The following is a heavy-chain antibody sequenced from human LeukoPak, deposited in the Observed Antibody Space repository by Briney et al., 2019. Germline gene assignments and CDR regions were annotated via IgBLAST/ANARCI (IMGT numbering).Heavy chain of an antibody. CDR3: ARDGYSSSWSHYYYYGMDV. Sequence: ASVKVSCKASGYTFTSYGISWVRQAPGQGLEWMGWISAYNGNTNYAQKLQGRVTMTTDTSTSTAYMELRSLRSDDTAVYYCARDGYSSSWSHYYYYGMDVWGQGTTVTVSS. CDR1: GYTFTSYG. CDR2: ISAYNGNT. V-gene: IGHV1-18*01. J-gene: IGHJ6*02. D-gene: IGHD6-13*01.